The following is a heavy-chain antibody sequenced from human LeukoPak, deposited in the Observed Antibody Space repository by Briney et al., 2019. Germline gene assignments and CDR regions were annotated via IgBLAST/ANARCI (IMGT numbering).Heavy chain of an antibody. V-gene: IGHV3-66*04. CDR3: ARRGHGYGSPFDY. CDR1: GFTVSSNY. CDR2: IYSGGST. Sequence: GGSLRLSCAASGFTVSSNYMSWVRQAPGKGLEWVSMIYSGGSTYYADSVKGRFTISRDNSRNTLDLQMNSLRAEDTAVYYCARRGHGYGSPFDYWGQGTLVTVSS. D-gene: IGHD5-18*01. J-gene: IGHJ4*02.